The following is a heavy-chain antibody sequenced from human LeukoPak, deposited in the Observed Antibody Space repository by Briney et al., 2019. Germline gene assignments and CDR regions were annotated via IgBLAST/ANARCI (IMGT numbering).Heavy chain of an antibody. V-gene: IGHV4-59*01. J-gene: IGHJ4*02. D-gene: IGHD3-22*01. Sequence: SETLSLTCTVSGGSISSYYWSWLRQPPGKGLEWIGYIYYSGSTNYNPSLKSRVTISVDTSKNQFSLKLSSVTAADTAVYYCARKAYYYDSSGYYHYFDYWGQGTLVTVSS. CDR1: GGSISSYY. CDR2: IYYSGST. CDR3: ARKAYYYDSSGYYHYFDY.